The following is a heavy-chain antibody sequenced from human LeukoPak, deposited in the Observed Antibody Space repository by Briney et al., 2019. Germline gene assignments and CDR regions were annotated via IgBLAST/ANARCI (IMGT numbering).Heavy chain of an antibody. CDR3: ARDTATVVTSFYYMDV. J-gene: IGHJ6*03. CDR1: GGSISSYY. V-gene: IGHV4-4*07. CDR2: IYTSGST. Sequence: SETLSLTCTVSGGSISSYYWSWIRQPAGKGLEWTGRIYTSGSTNYNPSLKSRVTMSVDTSKNQFSLKLSSVTAADTAVYYCARDTATVVTSFYYMDVWGKGTTVTVSS. D-gene: IGHD4-23*01.